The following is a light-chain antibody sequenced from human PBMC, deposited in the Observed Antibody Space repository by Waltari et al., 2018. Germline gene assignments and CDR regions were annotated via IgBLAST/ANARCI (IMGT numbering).Light chain of an antibody. CDR1: SSDVGGYNY. Sequence: QSALTQPASVSGSPGQSITISCTGTSSDVGGYNYVSWYQQHPGKAPKLMIDDVSNRPAGVSNRFSGSKSGNTASLTTSGLQAEDEADYYCSSYTSSSTPWVFGGGTKLTVL. CDR3: SSYTSSSTPWV. V-gene: IGLV2-14*03. CDR2: DVS. J-gene: IGLJ3*02.